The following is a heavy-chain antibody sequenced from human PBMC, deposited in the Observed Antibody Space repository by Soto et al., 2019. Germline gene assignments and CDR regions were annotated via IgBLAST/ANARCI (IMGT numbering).Heavy chain of an antibody. D-gene: IGHD3-3*01. Sequence: AASVKVSCKASGYNFTNYAITWVRQAPGQGLQWMGWISVHSGYTYYTQSLRGRLTMTKDTSTTTAYMELRGLTSDDTAVYFCGRYDTILGTNEVDNWGQGTPVTVSS. CDR2: ISVHSGYT. CDR3: GRYDTILGTNEVDN. J-gene: IGHJ4*02. V-gene: IGHV1-18*04. CDR1: GYNFTNYA.